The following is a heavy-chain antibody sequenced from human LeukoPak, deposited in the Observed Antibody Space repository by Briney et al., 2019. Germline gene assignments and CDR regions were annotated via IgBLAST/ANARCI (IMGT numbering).Heavy chain of an antibody. CDR1: GFNLASYM. V-gene: IGHV3-21*01. CDR2: ISSTGSYI. J-gene: IGHJ5*02. D-gene: IGHD1-1*01. Sequence: GGSLRLSCSASGFNLASYMLNWVRQAPGKGLEWVSSISSTGSYIYYADSVKGRFTISRDNPGNVFYLQMDSLRAEDTAVYYCTRVAQSGPTGWFDPWGQGTLVTVSS. CDR3: TRVAQSGPTGWFDP.